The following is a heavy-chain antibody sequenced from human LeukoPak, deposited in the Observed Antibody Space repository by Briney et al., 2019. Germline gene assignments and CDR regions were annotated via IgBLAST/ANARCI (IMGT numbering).Heavy chain of an antibody. V-gene: IGHV4-34*01. Sequence: SSETLSLTCAVYGGSFSGYYWSWIRQPPGKGLEWIGEINHSGSTNYNPSLKSRVTISVDTSKNQFSLKLSSVTAADTAVYYCARVSKNIVVVPAAIGGYYYYMDVWGKGTTVTVSS. CDR3: ARVSKNIVVVPAAIGGYYYYMDV. D-gene: IGHD2-2*02. CDR1: GGSFSGYY. J-gene: IGHJ6*03. CDR2: INHSGST.